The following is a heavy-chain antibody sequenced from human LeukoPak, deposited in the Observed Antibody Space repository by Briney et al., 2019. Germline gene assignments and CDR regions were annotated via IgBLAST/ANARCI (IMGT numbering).Heavy chain of an antibody. V-gene: IGHV1-18*01. CDR2: ISAYNGNT. CDR3: ARSSGYGVRGRFDY. D-gene: IGHD6-25*01. Sequence: ASVRVSCKASGYTFTNYGISWVRQAPGQGLEWMGWISAYNGNTNYAQKLQGRVTMTTDTSTSTAYMELRSLRSDDTAVYYCARSSGYGVRGRFDYWGQGTLVTVSS. CDR1: GYTFTNYG. J-gene: IGHJ4*02.